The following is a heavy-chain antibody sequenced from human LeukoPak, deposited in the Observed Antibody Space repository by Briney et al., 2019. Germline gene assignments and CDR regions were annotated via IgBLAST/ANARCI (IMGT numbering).Heavy chain of an antibody. Sequence: PSETLSLTCSVSGASISSGDYFWTWIRQHPGKGLEWIGYIHYSGSTYYNPSLRSRMIISVDTSKNQFSLQLSSVTAADTAVYYCARGEDYGDYPNWFDPWGQGTLVTVSS. V-gene: IGHV4-31*03. CDR1: GASISSGDYF. J-gene: IGHJ5*02. D-gene: IGHD4-17*01. CDR2: IHYSGST. CDR3: ARGEDYGDYPNWFDP.